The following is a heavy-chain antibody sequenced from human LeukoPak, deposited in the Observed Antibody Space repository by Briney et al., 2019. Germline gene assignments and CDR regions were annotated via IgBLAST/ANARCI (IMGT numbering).Heavy chain of an antibody. D-gene: IGHD3-10*01. J-gene: IGHJ5*02. V-gene: IGHV4-38-2*02. CDR1: GYSISSGYY. Sequence: PSETLSLTCAVSGYSISSGYYWGWIRQPPGKGLEWIGSIYHSGSTYYNPSLKSRVTISVDTSKNQFSLKLSSVTAADTAVYYCARDSYYGFDPWGQVTLVTVSS. CDR2: IYHSGST. CDR3: ARDSYYGFDP.